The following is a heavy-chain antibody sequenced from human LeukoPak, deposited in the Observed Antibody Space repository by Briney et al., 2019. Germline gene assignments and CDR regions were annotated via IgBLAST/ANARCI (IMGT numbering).Heavy chain of an antibody. Sequence: ASVKVSCKTSGYTFTDYYLHWVRQAPGQGLEWMGWINPNSGGTSSAQKFQGRVTMTRDTSISTAYMELSRLRSDDTAVYYCARESYDSSGCDYWGQGTLVTVSS. V-gene: IGHV1-2*02. CDR2: INPNSGGT. CDR1: GYTFTDYY. D-gene: IGHD3-22*01. J-gene: IGHJ4*02. CDR3: ARESYDSSGCDY.